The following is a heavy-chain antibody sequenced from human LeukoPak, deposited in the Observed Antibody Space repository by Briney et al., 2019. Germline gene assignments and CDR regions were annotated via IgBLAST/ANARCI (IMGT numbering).Heavy chain of an antibody. V-gene: IGHV3-23*01. Sequence: GESLRLSCAASGFTFSSFTMSWVRQAPGKGLEWVSAISGSGGSTYYADSVKGRFTISRDNSKNTLYLQMNSLRAEDTAVYYCAKELGLWFGESDYWGQGTLVTVSS. CDR3: AKELGLWFGESDY. J-gene: IGHJ4*02. D-gene: IGHD3-10*01. CDR2: ISGSGGST. CDR1: GFTFSSFT.